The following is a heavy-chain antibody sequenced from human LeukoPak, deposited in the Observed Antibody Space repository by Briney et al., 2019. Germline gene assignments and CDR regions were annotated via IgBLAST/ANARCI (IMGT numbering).Heavy chain of an antibody. CDR1: GESFSGYF. Sequence: SETLSLTCAVYGESFSGYFWNWIRQPPGKGLEWIGGINHSGSTSNHNPSLKSRVTMSVDTSKKQFSLKVISVTAADTAVYYCARSRSSGRGWLGFDIWGQGTMVTVSS. CDR2: INHSGSTS. CDR3: ARSRSSGRGWLGFDI. J-gene: IGHJ3*02. D-gene: IGHD6-19*01. V-gene: IGHV4-34*01.